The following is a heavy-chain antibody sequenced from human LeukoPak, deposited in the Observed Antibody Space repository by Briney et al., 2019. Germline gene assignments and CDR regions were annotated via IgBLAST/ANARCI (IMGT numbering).Heavy chain of an antibody. CDR3: ARDVGRGTMFNIVVVVAATIGWFDP. J-gene: IGHJ5*02. Sequence: PSETLSLTCTVSSGSISTSNYYWGWIRQPPGKGLEWIGSIYYSVSTYYNPSLKSRVTISVDTSKNQCSLKLSSVTAADTAVYYCARDVGRGTMFNIVVVVAATIGWFDPWGQGTLVTVSS. D-gene: IGHD2-15*01. V-gene: IGHV4-39*07. CDR2: IYYSVST. CDR1: SGSISTSNYY.